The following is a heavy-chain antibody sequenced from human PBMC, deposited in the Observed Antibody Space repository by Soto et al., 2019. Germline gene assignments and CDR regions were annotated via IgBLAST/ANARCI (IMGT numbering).Heavy chain of an antibody. V-gene: IGHV1-8*01. CDR3: ARGLRFGQNYYYYYGMDV. CDR1: GYTFTSYD. D-gene: IGHD3-10*01. CDR2: MNPNSGNT. Sequence: GASVKVSCKASGYTFTSYDINWVRQATGQGLEWMGWMNPNSGNTGYAQKFQGRVTMTRNTSISTAYMELSSLRSEDTAVYYCARGLRFGQNYYYYYGMDVWGQGTTVTVSS. J-gene: IGHJ6*02.